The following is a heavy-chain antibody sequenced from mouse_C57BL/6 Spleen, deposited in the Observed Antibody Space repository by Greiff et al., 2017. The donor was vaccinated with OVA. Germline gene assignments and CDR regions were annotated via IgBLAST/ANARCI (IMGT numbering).Heavy chain of an antibody. CDR2: IHPNSGST. Sequence: VQLQQSGAELVKPGASVKLSCKASGYTFTSYWMHWVKQRPGQGLEWIGMIHPNSGSTNYNEKFKSKATLTVDKSSSTAYMQLSSLTSEDSAIYYCARTMITTRVYYAMDYWGQGTSVTVSS. CDR3: ARTMITTRVYYAMDY. D-gene: IGHD2-4*01. CDR1: GYTFTSYW. V-gene: IGHV1-64*01. J-gene: IGHJ4*01.